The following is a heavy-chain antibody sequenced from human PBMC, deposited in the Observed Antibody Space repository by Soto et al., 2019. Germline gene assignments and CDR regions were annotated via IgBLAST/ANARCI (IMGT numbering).Heavy chain of an antibody. CDR2: ISYDGSNK. V-gene: IGHV3-30*18. Sequence: WGSLRLSYAASGFTFSNSVMHWFRQVPGKGLEWVAVISYDGSNKYYADSVKGRFTISRDNSKNTLYLQMNSLRAEDTAVYYCAKDIRRYSSGWYYFDYWGQGT. CDR3: AKDIRRYSSGWYYFDY. CDR1: GFTFSNSV. D-gene: IGHD6-19*01. J-gene: IGHJ4*02.